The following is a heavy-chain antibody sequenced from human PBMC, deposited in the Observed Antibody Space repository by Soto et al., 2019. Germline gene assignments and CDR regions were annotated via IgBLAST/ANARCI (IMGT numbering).Heavy chain of an antibody. Sequence: PSETLSLTCNVSGGSVSTSTYSWSWIRQPPGKALEWVGFIYHSGVTSYNPSLKSRVSISLDMSNSQCTLNLRSVTAADTAVYYCAGMPYASGLRFDPWGPGTLVTVSS. CDR3: AGMPYASGLRFDP. D-gene: IGHD6-19*01. J-gene: IGHJ5*02. CDR1: GGSVSTSTYS. CDR2: IYHSGVT. V-gene: IGHV4-30-2*01.